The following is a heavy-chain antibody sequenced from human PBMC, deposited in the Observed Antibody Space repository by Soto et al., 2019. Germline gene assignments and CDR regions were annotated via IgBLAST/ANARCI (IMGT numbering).Heavy chain of an antibody. CDR3: ARSQEMATIDGMDV. D-gene: IGHD5-12*01. Sequence: QVQLVQSGAEVKKPGASVKVSCKASGYTFTSYDINWVRQATGQGLEWMGWMNPNSGNTGYAKKFQGRVTLTRNTSISTAYMELSSLRSEDTAVYYCARSQEMATIDGMDVWGQGTTVTVSS. J-gene: IGHJ6*02. CDR2: MNPNSGNT. V-gene: IGHV1-8*01. CDR1: GYTFTSYD.